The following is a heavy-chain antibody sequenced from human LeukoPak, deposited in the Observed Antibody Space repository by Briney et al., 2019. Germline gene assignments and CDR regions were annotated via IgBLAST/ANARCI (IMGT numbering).Heavy chain of an antibody. CDR3: ARESTIMATGD. CDR1: GFSITSGYY. D-gene: IGHD5-24*01. CDR2: IYYSGST. V-gene: IGHV4-38-2*02. J-gene: IGHJ4*02. Sequence: SETLSLTCTVSGFSITSGYYWGWIRQPPGKGLEWIGNIYYSGSTSYNPSLKSRVTISVDTSKNHFSLKLNSVTVADTAVYYCARESTIMATGDWGQGTLVTVSS.